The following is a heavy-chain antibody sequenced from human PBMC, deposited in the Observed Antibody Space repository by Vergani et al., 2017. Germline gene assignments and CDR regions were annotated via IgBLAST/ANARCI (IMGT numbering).Heavy chain of an antibody. D-gene: IGHD2-15*01. V-gene: IGHV1-69*17. Sequence: QVQLVQSGAEVKKPGSSVKVSCKASGGTFSSYAISWVRQAPGQVLEWMGGRIPIFGIANYAQKFQGIVTITVDKSTSTAYMELSSLRSEDTAVSYCARARYFRGGSCYGYWGQGTLVTVSS. CDR3: ARARYFRGGSCYGY. CDR2: RIPIFGIA. CDR1: GGTFSSYA. J-gene: IGHJ4*02.